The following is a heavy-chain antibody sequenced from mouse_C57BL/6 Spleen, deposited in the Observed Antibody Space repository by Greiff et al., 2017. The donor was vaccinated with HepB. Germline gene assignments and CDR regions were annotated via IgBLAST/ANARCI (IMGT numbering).Heavy chain of an antibody. CDR3: ARDRRRSPTGAMDY. V-gene: IGHV5-4*01. CDR1: GFTFSSYA. D-gene: IGHD1-2*01. CDR2: ISDGGSYT. J-gene: IGHJ4*01. Sequence: EVKLVESGGGLVKPGGSLKLSCAASGFTFSSYAMSWVRQTPEKRLEWVATISDGGSYTYYPDNVKGRFTISRDNAKNNLYLQMSHLKSEDTAMYYCARDRRRSPTGAMDYWGQGTSVTVSS.